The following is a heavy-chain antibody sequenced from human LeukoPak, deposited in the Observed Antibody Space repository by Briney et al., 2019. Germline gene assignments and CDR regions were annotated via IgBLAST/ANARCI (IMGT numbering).Heavy chain of an antibody. Sequence: GSSVKVSCKASGGTFSSCAISWVRQAPGQGLEWMGRIIPILGIANYAQKFQGRVTITADKSTSTAYMELSSLRSEDTAVYYCALGEEGSTDYWGQGTLVTVSS. CDR1: GGTFSSCA. CDR3: ALGEEGSTDY. D-gene: IGHD6-13*01. CDR2: IIPILGIA. J-gene: IGHJ4*02. V-gene: IGHV1-69*04.